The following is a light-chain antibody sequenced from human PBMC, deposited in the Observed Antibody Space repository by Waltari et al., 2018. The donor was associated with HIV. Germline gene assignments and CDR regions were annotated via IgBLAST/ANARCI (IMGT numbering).Light chain of an antibody. CDR3: QSYDSSLSVWV. CDR1: SSDVGGCNY. V-gene: IGLV2-14*01. Sequence: QSALTQPASVSGSPGPSTTISCPRTSSDVGGCNYVSWYQQHPGKAPKLLIYGNSNRPSGVPDRFSGSKSGTSASLAITGLQAEDEADYYCQSYDSSLSVWVFGGGTKLTVL. CDR2: GNS. J-gene: IGLJ3*02.